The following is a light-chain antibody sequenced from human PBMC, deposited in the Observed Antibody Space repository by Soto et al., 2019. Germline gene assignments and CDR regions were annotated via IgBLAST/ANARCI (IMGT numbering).Light chain of an antibody. V-gene: IGKV3-20*01. CDR3: QQYGSSPIT. CDR1: QSVSSSY. J-gene: IGKJ5*01. CDR2: GAS. Sequence: IVLSPSPRSLSLSHVARATLSCRPSQSVSSSYLAWYQQKPGQAPRLLIYGASSRATGIPDRFSGSGSGTDFTLTISRLEPEDFAVYYCQQYGSSPITFGQRTRLAI.